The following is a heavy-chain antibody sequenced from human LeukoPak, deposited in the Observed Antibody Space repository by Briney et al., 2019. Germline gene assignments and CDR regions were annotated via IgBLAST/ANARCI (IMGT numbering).Heavy chain of an antibody. CDR2: ISYDGSNK. CDR3: ARDGVYGLVV. Sequence: GEALRLSCAASGFTFSSYAMHWVPQAPGKGLEWVAVISYDGSNKYYADSVKGRFTISRDNSKNTLYLQMNSLRAEDTAVHYCARDGVYGLVVWGKGTTVTVSS. J-gene: IGHJ6*04. V-gene: IGHV3-30*04. CDR1: GFTFSSYA. D-gene: IGHD3-16*01.